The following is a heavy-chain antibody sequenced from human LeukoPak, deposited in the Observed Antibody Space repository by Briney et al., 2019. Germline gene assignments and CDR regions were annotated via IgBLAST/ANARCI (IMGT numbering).Heavy chain of an antibody. V-gene: IGHV1-18*01. Sequence: ASVKVSCKASGYTFTSYGISWVRQAPGQGLEWMGWISAYNGNTNYAQKFQGRVTITADESTSTAYMELSSLRSEDTAVYYCAREDWNYSGFDIWGQGTMVTVSS. CDR3: AREDWNYSGFDI. J-gene: IGHJ3*02. D-gene: IGHD1-7*01. CDR2: ISAYNGNT. CDR1: GYTFTSYG.